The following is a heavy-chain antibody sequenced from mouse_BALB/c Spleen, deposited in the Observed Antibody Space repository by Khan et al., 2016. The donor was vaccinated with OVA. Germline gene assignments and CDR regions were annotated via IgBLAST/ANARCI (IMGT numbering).Heavy chain of an antibody. V-gene: IGHV2-3*01. D-gene: IGHD1-1*01. CDR1: GFSLSSYG. CDR3: AKFTPDYYSMDY. CDR2: IWGDGST. J-gene: IGHJ4*01. Sequence: QVQLKESGPGLVAPSQSLSITCTVSGFSLSSYGVNWVCQPPGKGLEWLGVIWGDGSTNYHSALVSRLIISKDNSKSQVFLKLNGLQTDDTATYYCAKFTPDYYSMDYWGQGTSVTVSS.